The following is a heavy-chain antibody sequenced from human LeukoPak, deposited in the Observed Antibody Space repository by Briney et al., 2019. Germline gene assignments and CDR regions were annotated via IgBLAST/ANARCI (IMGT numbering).Heavy chain of an antibody. D-gene: IGHD5-18*01. CDR2: ISNNGGTA. Sequence: PGGSLRLSCVASGFTFNSYAMSWVRQAPGKGLDWVSGISNNGGTADYAVSVRGRFAISRDNSKNTVYLQMNSLRAEDTAVYYCGKTSGYSYDYWGQGILVTVSS. V-gene: IGHV3-23*01. CDR3: GKTSGYSYDY. CDR1: GFTFNSYA. J-gene: IGHJ4*02.